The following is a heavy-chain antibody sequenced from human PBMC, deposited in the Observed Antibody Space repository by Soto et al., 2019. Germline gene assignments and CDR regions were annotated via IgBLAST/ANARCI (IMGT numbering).Heavy chain of an antibody. CDR2: ITPFNGNT. J-gene: IGHJ4*02. CDR3: ASSLGELDTAMVQPFDY. CDR1: GYTFTYRY. D-gene: IGHD5-18*01. V-gene: IGHV1-45*02. Sequence: SVKVSCKASGYTFTYRYLHWVRQAPGQALEWMGWITPFNGNTNYAQKFQDRVTITRDRSMSTAYMELSSLRSEDTAMYYCASSLGELDTAMVQPFDYWGQGTLVTVSS.